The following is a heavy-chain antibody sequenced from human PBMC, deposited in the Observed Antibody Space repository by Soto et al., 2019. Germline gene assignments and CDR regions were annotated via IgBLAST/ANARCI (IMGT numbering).Heavy chain of an antibody. Sequence: GASVKVSCTASGYTFTSYGISWVRQAPGQGLEWMGWISAYNGNTNYAQKLQGRVTMTTDTSTSTAYMELRSLRSDDTAVYYCARSLGGSPAANLDYWGQGTLVTVSS. J-gene: IGHJ4*02. D-gene: IGHD2-2*01. V-gene: IGHV1-18*01. CDR3: ARSLGGSPAANLDY. CDR2: ISAYNGNT. CDR1: GYTFTSYG.